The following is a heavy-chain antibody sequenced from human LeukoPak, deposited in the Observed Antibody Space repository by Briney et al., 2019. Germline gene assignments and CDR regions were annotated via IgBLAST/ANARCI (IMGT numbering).Heavy chain of an antibody. CDR1: GFTFSSYW. J-gene: IGHJ4*02. D-gene: IGHD4/OR15-4a*01. V-gene: IGHV3-7*01. Sequence: GGSLRLSCAASGFTFSSYWMSWVRQAPGKGLEWVANIKQDRSEKYYVDSVKGRFTISRDKVKNSLYLQMNSLRGDDTAVYYCARGVARFGYGALLDYWGQGTLVTVSS. CDR3: ARGVARFGYGALLDY. CDR2: IKQDRSEK.